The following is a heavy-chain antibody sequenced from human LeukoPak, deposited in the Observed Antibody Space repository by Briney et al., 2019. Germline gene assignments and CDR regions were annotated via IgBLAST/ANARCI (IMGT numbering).Heavy chain of an antibody. D-gene: IGHD6-6*01. Sequence: SQTLSLTCAISGDSVSSNSAAWTWLRQSPWRGLEWLGRTYYRSKWYNDYAVSVKSRITINPGTSKNQYSLQLNSVTPEDTAVYYCARDGTVRQLVFDYWGQGTLVTVSS. CDR2: TYYRSKWYN. CDR3: ARDGTVRQLVFDY. J-gene: IGHJ4*02. V-gene: IGHV6-1*01. CDR1: GDSVSSNSAA.